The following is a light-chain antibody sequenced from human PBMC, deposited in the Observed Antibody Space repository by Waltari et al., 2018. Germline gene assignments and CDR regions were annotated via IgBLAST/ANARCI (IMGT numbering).Light chain of an antibody. CDR1: ESINTW. CDR2: AAS. V-gene: IGKV1-6*01. J-gene: IGKJ1*01. Sequence: IQLTQSPSTLSASVGDRVTITCRATESINTWLAWYQQKPGKAPKLLIYAASSLQTGVPSRFSGSGSGTDFTLTISSLQPEDFATYYCLQDYNYPRTFGQGTKVDIK. CDR3: LQDYNYPRT.